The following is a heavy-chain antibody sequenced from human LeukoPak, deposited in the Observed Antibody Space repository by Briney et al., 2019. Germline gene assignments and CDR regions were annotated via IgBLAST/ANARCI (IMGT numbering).Heavy chain of an antibody. D-gene: IGHD3-16*02. V-gene: IGHV4-34*01. CDR1: GGSFSGYY. CDR2: INHSGST. CDR3: ARDKGHDYVWGSCRYTSHFDY. Sequence: KPSETLSLTCAVYGGSFSGYYWSWIRQPPGKGLEWIGEINHSGSTNYNPSLKSRVTISVDTSKNQFSLKLSSVTAADTAVYYCARDKGHDYVWGSCRYTSHFDYWGQGTLVTVSS. J-gene: IGHJ4*02.